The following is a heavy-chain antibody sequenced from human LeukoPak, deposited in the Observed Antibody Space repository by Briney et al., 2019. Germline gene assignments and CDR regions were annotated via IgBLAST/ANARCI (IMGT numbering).Heavy chain of an antibody. Sequence: GGSLRLSCAASGFTFSDYYMSWIRQAPGKGLEWVSYISSGSTIYYADSVKGRFTISRDNAKNSLYLQMNSLRAEDTAVYYCAREWAYCSGGSCYQEESYYYGMDVWGQGTTVTVSS. CDR1: GFTFSDYY. CDR2: ISSGSTI. CDR3: AREWAYCSGGSCYQEESYYYGMDV. V-gene: IGHV3-11*01. D-gene: IGHD2-15*01. J-gene: IGHJ6*02.